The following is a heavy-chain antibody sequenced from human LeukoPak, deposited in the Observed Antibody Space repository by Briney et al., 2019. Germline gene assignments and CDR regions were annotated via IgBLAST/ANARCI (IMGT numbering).Heavy chain of an antibody. D-gene: IGHD2-15*01. V-gene: IGHV1-69*06. CDR1: GGTFSNYA. CDR3: ARDGRGGRENWFDP. CDR2: ILPIFGTT. Sequence: ASVKVSCKASGGTFSNYAFSRVRQAPGQGLEWMGRILPIFGTTNYAQNFQGRVTITADKYTSTVYMELSSLRSEDTAVYYCARDGRGGRENWFDPWGQGTLVTVSS. J-gene: IGHJ5*02.